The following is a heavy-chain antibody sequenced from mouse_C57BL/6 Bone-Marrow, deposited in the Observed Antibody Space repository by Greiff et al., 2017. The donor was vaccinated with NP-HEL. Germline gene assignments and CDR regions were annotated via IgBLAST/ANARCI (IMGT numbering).Heavy chain of an antibody. CDR1: GFTFSSYA. D-gene: IGHD2-5*01. J-gene: IGHJ2*01. CDR3: ARGFYYSNYRTPNYFDY. V-gene: IGHV5-4*03. Sequence: EVMLVESGGGLVKPGGSLKLSCAASGFTFSSYAMSWVRQTPEKRLEWVATISDGGSYTYYPDNVKGRFTISRDNAKNNLYLQMSHLKSEDTAMYYCARGFYYSNYRTPNYFDYWGQGTTLTVSS. CDR2: ISDGGSYT.